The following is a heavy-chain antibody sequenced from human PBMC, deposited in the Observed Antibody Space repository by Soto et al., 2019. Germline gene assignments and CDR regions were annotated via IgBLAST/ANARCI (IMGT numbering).Heavy chain of an antibody. D-gene: IGHD6-13*01. CDR1: GGSFSGYY. CDR3: ARGAPYSSSWGN. CDR2: INHSGST. Sequence: QVQLQQWGAGLLKPSETLSLTCAVYGGSFSGYYWSWIRQPPGKGLEWIGEINHSGSTNYNPSLKSRVTISVDTSKNQFSLKLSSVTAADTAVYYCARGAPYSSSWGNWGQGTLVTVSS. J-gene: IGHJ4*02. V-gene: IGHV4-34*01.